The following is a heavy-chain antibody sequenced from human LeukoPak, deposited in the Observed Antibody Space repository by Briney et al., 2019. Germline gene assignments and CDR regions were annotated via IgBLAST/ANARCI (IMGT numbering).Heavy chain of an antibody. Sequence: GGSLRLSCAASGFILNDYGMHWVRQAPGKGLEWVADIWFDKNQHFADSVKGRFAISRDNSKNTVYLQINSLRAEDTAVYYCARGVTRYCSSTSCYYFDYWGQGTLVTVSS. CDR1: GFILNDYG. CDR3: ARGVTRYCSSTSCYYFDY. D-gene: IGHD2-2*01. J-gene: IGHJ4*02. CDR2: IWFDKNQ. V-gene: IGHV3-33*01.